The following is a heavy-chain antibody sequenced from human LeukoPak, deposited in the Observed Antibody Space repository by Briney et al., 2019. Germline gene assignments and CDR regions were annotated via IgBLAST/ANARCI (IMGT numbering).Heavy chain of an antibody. CDR3: AKDNLRTAQPQYFQH. Sequence: SVKVSYKASGFTFTSSAMPWVRQARGQRLEWIGWIVVGSGNTNYAQKFQERVTITRDMSTSTAYMELSSLRSEDTAVYYCAKDNLRTAQPQYFQHWGQGTLVTVSS. CDR2: IVVGSGNT. J-gene: IGHJ1*01. V-gene: IGHV1-58*02. CDR1: GFTFTSSA. D-gene: IGHD1-1*01.